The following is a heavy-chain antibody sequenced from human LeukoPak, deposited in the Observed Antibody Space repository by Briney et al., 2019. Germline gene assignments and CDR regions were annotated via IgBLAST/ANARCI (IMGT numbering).Heavy chain of an antibody. D-gene: IGHD2-15*01. CDR1: GGSISSYY. V-gene: IGHV4-59*01. CDR2: IYYSGST. CDR3: ARCSGWFSAFDI. Sequence: SETLSLTCTVSGGSISSYYWSWIRQPPGKGLEWIGYIYYSGSTNYNPSLKSRVTISVDTSKSQFSLKLSSVTAADTAVYYCARCSGWFSAFDIWGQGTMVTVSS. J-gene: IGHJ3*02.